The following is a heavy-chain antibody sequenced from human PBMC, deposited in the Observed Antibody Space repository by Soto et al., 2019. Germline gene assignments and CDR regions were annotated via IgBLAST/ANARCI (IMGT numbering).Heavy chain of an antibody. D-gene: IGHD6-6*01. CDR2: ISYDGSNK. CDR1: GFTFSSYA. J-gene: IGHJ5*02. V-gene: IGHV3-30-3*01. Sequence: GGSLRLSCAASGFTFSSYAMHWVRQAPGKGLEWVAVISYDGSNKYYADSVKGRFTISRDNSKNTLCLQMNSLRAEDTAVYYCAREDGYSSSSWFDPWGQGTLVTV. CDR3: AREDGYSSSSWFDP.